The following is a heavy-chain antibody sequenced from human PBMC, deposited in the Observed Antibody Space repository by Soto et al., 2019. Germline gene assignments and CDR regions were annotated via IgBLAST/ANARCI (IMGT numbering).Heavy chain of an antibody. CDR2: ISYDGSNK. CDR3: ARGGRWLVLLNWFDP. J-gene: IGHJ5*02. Sequence: GGSLRLSCAASGFTFSSYAMHWVRQAPGKGLEWVAVISYDGSNKYYADSVKGRFTISRDNSKNTLYLQMNSLRAEDTAVYYCARGGRWLVLLNWFDPWGQGTLVTVSS. CDR1: GFTFSSYA. D-gene: IGHD6-19*01. V-gene: IGHV3-30-3*01.